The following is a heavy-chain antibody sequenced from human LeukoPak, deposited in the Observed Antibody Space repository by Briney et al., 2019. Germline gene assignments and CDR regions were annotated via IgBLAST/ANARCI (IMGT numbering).Heavy chain of an antibody. D-gene: IGHD3-22*01. CDR3: AKDQGGHSSGYLNY. CDR1: GFTFDDYA. Sequence: GRSLRLSCAASGFTFDDYAMHWVRQAPGKGLEWVSGISWNSGSIGYADSVKGRFTISRDNAKNSLYLQMNSLRAEDTALYYCAKDQGGHSSGYLNYWGQGTLATVSS. J-gene: IGHJ4*02. V-gene: IGHV3-9*01. CDR2: ISWNSGSI.